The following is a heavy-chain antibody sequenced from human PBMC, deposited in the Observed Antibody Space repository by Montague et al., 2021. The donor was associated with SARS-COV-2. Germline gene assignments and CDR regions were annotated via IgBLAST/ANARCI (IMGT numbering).Heavy chain of an antibody. CDR1: GFTFSSYA. Sequence: SLRLSCAASGFTFSSYAMHWVRQAPGKGLEWVAVISYDGSNKYYADSVKGRFTISRDNSKNTLYLQMNSLRAEDTAAYYCARDYDDYIWGSWGPFDYWGQGTLVTVSS. D-gene: IGHD3-16*01. CDR3: ARDYDDYIWGSWGPFDY. V-gene: IGHV3-30*04. CDR2: ISYDGSNK. J-gene: IGHJ4*02.